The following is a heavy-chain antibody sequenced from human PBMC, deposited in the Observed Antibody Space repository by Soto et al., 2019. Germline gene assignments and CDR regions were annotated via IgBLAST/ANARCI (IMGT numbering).Heavy chain of an antibody. CDR2: ISWNSGSI. J-gene: IGHJ4*02. V-gene: IGHV3-9*01. Sequence: EVQLVESGGGLVQPGRSLRLSCAASGFTFDDYAMHWVRQAPGKGLEWVSGISWNSGSIGYADSVKGRFTISRDNAKNSLYLQMNSLRAEDTALYYCAKAGEAVVVPAATDYWGQGTLVTVSS. CDR3: AKAGEAVVVPAATDY. CDR1: GFTFDDYA. D-gene: IGHD2-2*01.